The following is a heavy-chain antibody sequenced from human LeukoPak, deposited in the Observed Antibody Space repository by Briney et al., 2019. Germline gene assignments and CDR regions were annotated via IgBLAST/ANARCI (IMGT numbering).Heavy chain of an antibody. J-gene: IGHJ4*02. Sequence: GGSLRLSCAASGFTFSSYSMNWVRQAPGKGLEWVSYISSSSSTIYYADSVKGRFTISRDNAKNSLYLQMNGLRAEDTAVYYCARDDIVLMVYALDYWGQGTLVTVSS. V-gene: IGHV3-48*01. CDR1: GFTFSSYS. CDR2: ISSSSSTI. D-gene: IGHD2-8*01. CDR3: ARDDIVLMVYALDY.